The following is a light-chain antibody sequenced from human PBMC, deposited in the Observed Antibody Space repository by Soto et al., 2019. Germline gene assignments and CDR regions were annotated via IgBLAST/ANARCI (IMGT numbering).Light chain of an antibody. CDR1: SXNIGSNT. CDR2: TNN. CDR3: AAWDDSLNGFV. J-gene: IGLJ1*01. Sequence: VLTQPPSASGAPGQRVTISCSGSSXNIGSNTVNWYQQLPGTAPKLLIYTNNQRPSGVRDRFSGSRSGTSASLAISGLQSEDEADYYCAAWDDSLNGFVFGTGTKVTVL. V-gene: IGLV1-44*01.